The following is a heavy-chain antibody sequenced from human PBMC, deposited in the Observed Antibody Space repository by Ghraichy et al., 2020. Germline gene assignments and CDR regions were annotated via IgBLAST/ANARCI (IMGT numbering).Heavy chain of an antibody. Sequence: LRLSCTVSGGSISSGSYYWSWIRQPAGKGLEWIGRIYTSGSTNYNPSLKSRVTISVDTSKNQFSLKLSSVTAADTAVYYCAGSSVYYYYYMDVWGKGTTVTVSS. CDR3: AGSSVYYYYYMDV. J-gene: IGHJ6*03. CDR1: GGSISSGSYY. CDR2: IYTSGST. V-gene: IGHV4-61*02. D-gene: IGHD3-10*01.